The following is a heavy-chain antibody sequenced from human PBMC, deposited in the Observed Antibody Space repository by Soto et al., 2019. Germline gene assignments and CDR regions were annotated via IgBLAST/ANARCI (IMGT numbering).Heavy chain of an antibody. V-gene: IGHV3-23*01. D-gene: IGHD2-2*01. J-gene: IGHJ6*03. Sequence: GGSLRLSCAASGFTFSSYAMSWVRQAPGKGLEWVSAISGSGGSTYYADSVKGRFTISRDNAKNSLFLQMSSLRVEDTAVYYRARGCGRASCTYYMEVWGKGTTVTVYS. CDR2: ISGSGGST. CDR3: ARGCGRASCTYYMEV. CDR1: GFTFSSYA.